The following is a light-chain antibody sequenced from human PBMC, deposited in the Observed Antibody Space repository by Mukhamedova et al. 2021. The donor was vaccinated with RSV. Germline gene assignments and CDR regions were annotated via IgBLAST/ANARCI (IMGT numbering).Light chain of an antibody. J-gene: IGKJ1*01. CDR1: QSVTSAY. CDR2: STS. V-gene: IGKV3-20*01. CDR3: HQSGGPWT. Sequence: QSVTSAYLAWYQHIPGQAPRLLIYSTSNRASGIPDRFSGSGSGTDFTLTISRLEPEDFAVYYCHQSGGPWTFGQGTK.